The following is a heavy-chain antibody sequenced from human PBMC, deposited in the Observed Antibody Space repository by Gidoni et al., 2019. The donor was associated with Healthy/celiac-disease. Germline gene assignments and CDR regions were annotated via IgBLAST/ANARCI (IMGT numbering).Heavy chain of an antibody. J-gene: IGHJ4*02. CDR1: GVTFSSYA. D-gene: IGHD6-13*01. Sequence: QVQLVESGGGVVQPGRSLRLSCAASGVTFSSYAMHWVRQAPGKGLEWVAVISYDGSNKYYADSVKGRFTISRDNSKNTLYLQMNSLRAEDTAVYYCARDYSSSCDYWGQGTLVTVSS. CDR3: ARDYSSSCDY. V-gene: IGHV3-30*04. CDR2: ISYDGSNK.